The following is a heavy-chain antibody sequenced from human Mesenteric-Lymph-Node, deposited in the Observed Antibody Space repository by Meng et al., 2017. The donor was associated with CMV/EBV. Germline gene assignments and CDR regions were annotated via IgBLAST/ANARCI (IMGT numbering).Heavy chain of an antibody. J-gene: IGHJ6*02. Sequence: GESLKISCAASGFTFSNYEMNWVRQAPGKGLEWVSYITGSGSSIYYADSVKGRFTISRDNAKNSLYLQMNSLRAEDTALYYCARAPFTVFGVATYYYYYGMDVWGQGTTVTVSS. V-gene: IGHV3-48*03. CDR2: ITGSGSSI. CDR1: GFTFSNYE. D-gene: IGHD3-3*01. CDR3: ARAPFTVFGVATYYYYYGMDV.